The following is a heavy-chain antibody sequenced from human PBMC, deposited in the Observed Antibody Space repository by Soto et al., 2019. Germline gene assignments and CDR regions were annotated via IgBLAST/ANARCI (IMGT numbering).Heavy chain of an antibody. CDR2: VCQIGSA. CDR3: ARAPTP. V-gene: IGHV4-30-2*01. J-gene: IGHJ5*02. Sequence: PSETLSLTCAVSGGSMSSGGYSWSWIRLPPGKGLEWVGYVCQIGSAYYNASRKSLVTISGDSSKAQFSLKLSSVPAADPAAYSCARAPTPWGQGT. CDR1: GGSMSSGGYS.